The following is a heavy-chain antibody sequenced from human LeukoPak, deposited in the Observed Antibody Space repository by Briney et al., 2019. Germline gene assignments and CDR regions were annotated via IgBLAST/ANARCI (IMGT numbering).Heavy chain of an antibody. V-gene: IGHV3-21*01. CDR3: ARGSIAVAVYYYYYYMDV. D-gene: IGHD6-19*01. J-gene: IGHJ6*03. CDR2: ISSSSSYI. CDR1: GFTFSSYS. Sequence: GGSLRLSXAASGFTFSSYSMNWVRQAPGKGLEWVSSISSSSSYIYYADSVKGRFTISRDNAKNSLYLQMNSLRAEDTAVYYCARGSIAVAVYYYYYYMDVWGKGTTVTASS.